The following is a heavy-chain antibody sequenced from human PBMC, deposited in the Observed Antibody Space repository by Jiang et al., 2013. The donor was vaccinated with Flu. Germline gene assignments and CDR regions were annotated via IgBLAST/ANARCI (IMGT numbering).Heavy chain of an antibody. J-gene: IGHJ6*01. CDR3: ARDKGYSMDV. Sequence: VQLVESGGGLVQPGGSLRLSCAASGFSFIDYWVHWVRQAPGKGLVWVSHINGGGTTTTYADSVKGRFTISRDDAKNTVYLQMSSLRAEDTALYFCARDKGYSMDVWG. CDR2: INGGGTTT. V-gene: IGHV3-74*01. CDR1: GFSFIDYW.